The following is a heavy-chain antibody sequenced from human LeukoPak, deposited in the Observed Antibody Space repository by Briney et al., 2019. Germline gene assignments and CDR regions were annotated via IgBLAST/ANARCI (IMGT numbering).Heavy chain of an antibody. V-gene: IGHV4-61*02. CDR3: ARDYCSGGSCYSYYFDY. CDR1: GGSISSGSYY. CDR2: IYTSGST. D-gene: IGHD2-15*01. Sequence: PSQTLSLTCTVSGGSISSGSYYWSWIRQPAGKGLEWIGRIYTSGSTNYNPSLKSRITISVDTSKNQFSLKLSFVTPADTAVYYCARDYCSGGSCYSYYFDYWGQGTLVTVSS. J-gene: IGHJ4*02.